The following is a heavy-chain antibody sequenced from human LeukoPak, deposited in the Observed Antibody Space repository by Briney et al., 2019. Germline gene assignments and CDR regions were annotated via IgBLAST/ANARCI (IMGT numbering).Heavy chain of an antibody. D-gene: IGHD3-9*01. CDR1: GFTFDDYA. CDR2: ISWNSGSI. CDR3: ARAVLRYFDCEACPLDV. V-gene: IGHV3-9*01. J-gene: IGHJ6*02. Sequence: PRGSLRLSCAASGFTFDDYAMHWVRQAPGKGLEWVSGISWNSGSIGYADSVKGRFTISRDNAKNTLYLQMNSLRAEDTAVYYCARAVLRYFDCEACPLDVWGQGTTVTVSS.